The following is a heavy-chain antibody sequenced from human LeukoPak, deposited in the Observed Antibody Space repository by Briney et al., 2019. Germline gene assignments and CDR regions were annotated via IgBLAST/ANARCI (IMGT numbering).Heavy chain of an antibody. CDR3: ARTRELLRDYYYYYMDV. D-gene: IGHD1-26*01. CDR1: GFTFNTYT. V-gene: IGHV3-23*01. CDR2: ISNSGGST. J-gene: IGHJ6*03. Sequence: GGSLRLSCAASGFTFNTYTMYWVRQAPGKGLEWVSGISNSGGSTYYADSVKGRFTISRDNSKNTLYLQMNSLRAEDTALYYCARTRELLRDYYYYYMDVWGKGTTVTVSS.